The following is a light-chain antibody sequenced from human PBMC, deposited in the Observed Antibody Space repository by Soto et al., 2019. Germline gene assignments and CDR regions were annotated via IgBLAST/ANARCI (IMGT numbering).Light chain of an antibody. CDR3: HQYDTSPRT. CDR1: QNLGSGY. Sequence: EIVLTQSPGTLSLSPGDRATLSCRASQNLGSGYLAWYQQKPGQAPRILIYAASTRATGIPDRFSGSGSGTDYSLTISRLEPEDFAVYYCHQYDTSPRTFGQGTKVAIK. V-gene: IGKV3-20*01. J-gene: IGKJ1*01. CDR2: AAS.